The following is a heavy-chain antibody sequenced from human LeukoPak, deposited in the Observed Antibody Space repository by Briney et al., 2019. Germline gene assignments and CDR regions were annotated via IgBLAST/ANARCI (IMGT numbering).Heavy chain of an antibody. CDR2: IYYSGST. CDR1: GVSISSGDYY. CDR3: AREGVGSSWYYYMDV. J-gene: IGHJ6*03. V-gene: IGHV4-30-4*08. D-gene: IGHD6-13*01. Sequence: SQTLSLTCTVSGVSISSGDYYWSWIRQPPGKGLEWIGYIYYSGSTYYNPSLKSRVTISVDTSKNQFSLKLSSVTAADTAVYYCAREGVGSSWYYYMDVWGKGTTVTVSS.